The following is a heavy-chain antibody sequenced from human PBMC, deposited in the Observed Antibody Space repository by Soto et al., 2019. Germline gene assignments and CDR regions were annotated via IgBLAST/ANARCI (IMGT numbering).Heavy chain of an antibody. J-gene: IGHJ6*02. D-gene: IGHD3-10*01. V-gene: IGHV1-69*01. CDR2: IIPIFGTA. CDR1: GGTFSSSA. Sequence: GSSVKVSCKASGGTFSSSAISCVRQAPGQGLEWMGGIIPIFGTANYAQKFQGRVTITADESTSTAYMELSSLRSEDTAVYYCAVIMNTMVRGPFDGMDVWGQGTTVTVSS. CDR3: AVIMNTMVRGPFDGMDV.